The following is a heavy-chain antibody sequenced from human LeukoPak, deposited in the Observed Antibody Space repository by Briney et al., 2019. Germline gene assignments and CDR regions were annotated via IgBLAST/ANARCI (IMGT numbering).Heavy chain of an antibody. V-gene: IGHV4-34*01. D-gene: IGHD5-12*01. Sequence: GSLRLSCAASGFTFSSYAMSWVRQPPGKGLEWIGEINHSGSTNYNPSLKSRVTISVDTSKNQFSLKLSSVTAADTAVYYCAREGGDSGYDYGWFDPWGQGTLVTVSS. CDR3: AREGGDSGYDYGWFDP. CDR2: INHSGST. J-gene: IGHJ5*02. CDR1: GFTFSSYA.